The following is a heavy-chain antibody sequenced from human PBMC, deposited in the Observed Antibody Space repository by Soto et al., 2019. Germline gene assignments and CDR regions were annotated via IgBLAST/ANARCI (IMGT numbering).Heavy chain of an antibody. CDR1: GGSISSSSYY. V-gene: IGHV4-39*07. J-gene: IGHJ4*02. CDR2: IYHSGST. Sequence: PSETLSLTCTVSGGSISSSSYYWGWIRQPPGKGLEWIGNIYHSGSTYYNPSLKSRVTISVDTSKNQFSLKLSSVTAADTAVYYCARSMFYSDGSNYSPFDYWGQGTLVTVSS. D-gene: IGHD3-22*01. CDR3: ARSMFYSDGSNYSPFDY.